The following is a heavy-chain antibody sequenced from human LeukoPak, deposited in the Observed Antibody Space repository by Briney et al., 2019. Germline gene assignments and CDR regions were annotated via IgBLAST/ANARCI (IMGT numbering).Heavy chain of an antibody. CDR3: ARSKSSIAAAGTGWFDP. V-gene: IGHV5-51*01. D-gene: IGHD6-13*01. Sequence: GESLKISCKGSGYSFTSYWIGWVRQMPGKGLEWMGIIYPGDSATRYSPSFQGQVTISADKSISTAYLQWSSLKASDTAMYYCARSKSSIAAAGTGWFDPWGQGTLVTVSS. CDR2: IYPGDSAT. CDR1: GYSFTSYW. J-gene: IGHJ5*02.